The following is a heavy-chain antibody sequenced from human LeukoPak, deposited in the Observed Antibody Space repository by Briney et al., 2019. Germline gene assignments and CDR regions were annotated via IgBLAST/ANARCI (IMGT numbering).Heavy chain of an antibody. CDR1: GYTFTSYA. CDR3: ARDNSVGDIAWWFDP. J-gene: IGHJ5*01. D-gene: IGHD3-16*02. CDR2: INPSGSST. Sequence: ASVKVSCKASGYTFTSYAMHWVRQAPGQGLEWMGLINPSGSSTLYAQKFQGRATMTRDMSTTTDYMELSSLRSEDTAVYYCARDNSVGDIAWWFDPWGQGTLVTVSS. V-gene: IGHV1-46*01.